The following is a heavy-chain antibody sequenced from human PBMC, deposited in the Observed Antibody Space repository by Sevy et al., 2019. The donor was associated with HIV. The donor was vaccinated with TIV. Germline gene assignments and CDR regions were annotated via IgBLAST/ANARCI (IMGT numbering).Heavy chain of an antibody. V-gene: IGHV4-4*07. D-gene: IGHD5-12*01. CDR2: ISSSGIT. Sequence: SETLSLTCTVSGGSISPYFWAWIRQPAGKQLEWIGRISSSGITNSNPSLKSRVTMSIDTSKNDFSLKLSSVTAADTAFYYCARDDLVTGGRNWFDLWGQGTLVTVSS. CDR1: GGSISPYF. J-gene: IGHJ5*02. CDR3: ARDDLVTGGRNWFDL.